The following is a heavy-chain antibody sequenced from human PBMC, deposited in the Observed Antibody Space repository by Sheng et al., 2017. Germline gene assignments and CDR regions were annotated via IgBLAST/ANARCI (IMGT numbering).Heavy chain of an antibody. CDR2: IKQDGSEK. V-gene: IGHV3-7*01. J-gene: IGHJ6*03. CDR1: GFTFSSYW. Sequence: EVQLVESGGGLVQPGGSLRLSCAASGFTFSSYWMSWVRQAPGKGLEWVANIKQDGSEKYYVDSVKGRFTISRDNAKNSLYLQMNSLRAEDTAVYYCARYDYGDYVQPLGYMDVWGKGTTVTVSS. D-gene: IGHD4-17*01. CDR3: ARYDYGDYVQPLGYMDV.